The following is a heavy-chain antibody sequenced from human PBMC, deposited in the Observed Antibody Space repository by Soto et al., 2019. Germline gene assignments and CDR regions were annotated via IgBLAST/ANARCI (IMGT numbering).Heavy chain of an antibody. J-gene: IGHJ6*02. CDR2: SNYGGPT. D-gene: IGHD6-13*01. V-gene: IGHV4-39*01. CDR1: GGAINSTVYY. CDR3: ARRGAYSTSVYYYYGMDV. Sequence: SETLSLTCTVSGGAINSTVYYWGWIRQPPGKGLEWIGSSNYGGPTYYSPSLQSRVTISLDTAKNHFSLNLRSVTAADTAVYYCARRGAYSTSVYYYYGMDVWGQGTTVTVSS.